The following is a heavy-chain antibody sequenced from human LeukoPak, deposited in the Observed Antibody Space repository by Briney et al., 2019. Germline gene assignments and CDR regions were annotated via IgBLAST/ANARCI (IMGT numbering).Heavy chain of an antibody. CDR1: GFTFSSYS. J-gene: IGHJ3*02. V-gene: IGHV3-21*01. CDR3: ARDRGADAFDI. CDR2: ISSSSSYI. Sequence: GGSLRLSCAASGFTFSSYSMNWVRQAPGKGLEWVSSISSSSSYIYYADSVKGRFTISRDNAKNSLYLQMNSLRAEDTAVYYCARDRGADAFDIWGQGTMVTVSS. D-gene: IGHD1-26*01.